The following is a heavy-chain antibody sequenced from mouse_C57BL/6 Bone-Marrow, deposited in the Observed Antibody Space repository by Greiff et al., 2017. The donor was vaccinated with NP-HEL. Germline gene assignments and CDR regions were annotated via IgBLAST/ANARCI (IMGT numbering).Heavy chain of an antibody. J-gene: IGHJ3*01. CDR3: ARAGYYLFAY. V-gene: IGHV1-55*01. CDR1: GYTFTSYW. Sequence: VQLQESGAELVKPGASVKMSCKASGYTFTSYWITWVKQRPGQGLEWIGDIYPGSGSTNYNEKFKSKATLTVDTSSSTAYMQLSSLTSEDSAVYYCARAGYYLFAYWGQGTLVTVSA. CDR2: IYPGSGST. D-gene: IGHD2-3*01.